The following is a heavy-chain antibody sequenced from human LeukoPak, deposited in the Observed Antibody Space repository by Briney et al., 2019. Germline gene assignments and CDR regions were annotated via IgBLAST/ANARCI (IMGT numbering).Heavy chain of an antibody. CDR2: FDPEDGET. J-gene: IGHJ4*02. CDR3: ATGIWDSSGYYYGEYDY. CDR1: GYTLTELS. Sequence: ATVKVSCKVSGYTLTELSMHWVRQDPAQGLEWMGGFDPEDGETIYAQKFQGRVTMTEDTSTDTAYMELSSLRSEDTAVYYCATGIWDSSGYYYGEYDYWGQGTLVTVSS. D-gene: IGHD3-22*01. V-gene: IGHV1-24*01.